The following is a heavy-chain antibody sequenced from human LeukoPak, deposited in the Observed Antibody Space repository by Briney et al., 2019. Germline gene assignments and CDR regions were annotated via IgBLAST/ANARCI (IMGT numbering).Heavy chain of an antibody. Sequence: SETLSLTCTVSGGSISSSNYYWGWIRQPPGKGLEWIGSIYYSGSTYYSPSLKSRVTISVDTSKNQFSLKLSSVTAADTAVYYCARQTVITMVRGVGNWFDPWGQGTLVTVSS. CDR2: IYYSGST. CDR3: ARQTVITMVRGVGNWFDP. J-gene: IGHJ5*02. D-gene: IGHD3-10*01. V-gene: IGHV4-39*01. CDR1: GGSISSSNYY.